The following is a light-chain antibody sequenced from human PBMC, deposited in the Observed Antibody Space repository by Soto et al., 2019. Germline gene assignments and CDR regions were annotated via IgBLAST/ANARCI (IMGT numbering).Light chain of an antibody. V-gene: IGLV2-14*01. J-gene: IGLJ1*01. Sequence: QSVLTQPASVSGSPGQSITISCVGTSGDIGDYNYVSWYQQHPGKVPKVIIYDASNRPSGVSYRISGTKSGNTASLTVSGLQAEDEADYYCCSYTRSGTLIFGTGTKSPS. CDR2: DAS. CDR3: CSYTRSGTLI. CDR1: SGDIGDYNY.